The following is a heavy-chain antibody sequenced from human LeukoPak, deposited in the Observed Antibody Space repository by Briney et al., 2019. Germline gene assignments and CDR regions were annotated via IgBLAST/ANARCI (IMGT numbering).Heavy chain of an antibody. CDR1: GFTFSSYE. D-gene: IGHD3-9*01. CDR3: ARHGSLLRYFDWLLQYYFDY. J-gene: IGHJ4*02. Sequence: SGGSLRLSCAASGFTFSSYEMNWVRQAPGKGLEWVSYISSSGSTIYYADSVKGRFTISRDNSKNTLYLQMNSLRAEDTAVYYCARHGSLLRYFDWLLQYYFDYWGQGTLVTVSS. CDR2: ISSSGSTI. V-gene: IGHV3-48*03.